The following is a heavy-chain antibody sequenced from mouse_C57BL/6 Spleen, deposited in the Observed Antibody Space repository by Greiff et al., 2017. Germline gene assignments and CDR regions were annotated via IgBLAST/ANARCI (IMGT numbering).Heavy chain of an antibody. D-gene: IGHD2-3*01. V-gene: IGHV1-52*01. Sequence: QVQLQQPGAELVRPGSSVKLSCKASGYTFTSYWMHWVKQRPIQGLEWIGNIDPSDSETHYNQKFKDKATLTVDKSSSTAYMQLSSLTSEDSAVYYCARSDDGHAMDYWGQGTSVTVSS. J-gene: IGHJ4*01. CDR2: IDPSDSET. CDR3: ARSDDGHAMDY. CDR1: GYTFTSYW.